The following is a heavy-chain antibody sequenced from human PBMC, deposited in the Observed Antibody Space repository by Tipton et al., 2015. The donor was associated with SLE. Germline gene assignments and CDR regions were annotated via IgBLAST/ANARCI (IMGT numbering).Heavy chain of an antibody. V-gene: IGHV4-34*01. D-gene: IGHD2-21*02. J-gene: IGHJ4*02. Sequence: TLSLTCAVYGGSFSGYYWSWIRQPPGKGLEWIGEIYHSGSTNYNASLKSRVTISVDTSKNQFSLKLSSVTAADTAVYYCAGDPPYCGGDCPLDYWGQGTLVTVSS. CDR3: AGDPPYCGGDCPLDY. CDR1: GGSFSGYY. CDR2: IYHSGST.